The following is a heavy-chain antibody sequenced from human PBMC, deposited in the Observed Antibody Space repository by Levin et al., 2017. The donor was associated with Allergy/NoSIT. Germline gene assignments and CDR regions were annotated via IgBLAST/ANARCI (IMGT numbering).Heavy chain of an antibody. J-gene: IGHJ6*02. D-gene: IGHD6-19*01. CDR1: GFTFSSYG. V-gene: IGHV3-33*01. CDR2: IWYDGSNK. CDR3: ARGVAGRGNYNYYGMDV. Sequence: GESLKISCAASGFTFSSYGMHWVRQAPGKGLEWVAVIWYDGSNKYYADSVKGRFTISRDNSKNTLYLQMNSLRAEDTAVYYCARGVAGRGNYNYYGMDVWGQGTTVTVSS.